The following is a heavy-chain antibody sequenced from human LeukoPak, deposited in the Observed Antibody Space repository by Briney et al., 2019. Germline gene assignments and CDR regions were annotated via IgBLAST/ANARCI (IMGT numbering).Heavy chain of an antibody. D-gene: IGHD5-18*01. CDR3: ARAIVDTATNFDY. CDR1: GGSISSGDYY. V-gene: IGHV4-30-4*01. Sequence: SETLSLTCTFSGGSISSGDYYWSWIRQPPGKGLEWIGYIYYSGSTYYNPSLKSRVTISVDTSKNQFSLKLSSVTAADTAVYYCARAIVDTATNFDYWGQGTLVTVSS. J-gene: IGHJ4*02. CDR2: IYYSGST.